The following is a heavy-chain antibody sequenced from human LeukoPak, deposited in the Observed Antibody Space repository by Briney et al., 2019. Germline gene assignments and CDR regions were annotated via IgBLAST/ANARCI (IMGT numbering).Heavy chain of an antibody. CDR1: VGTFSSYA. CDR3: GRGINIVVVVAAPQDNWFDP. CDR2: VIPIFGTA. Sequence: GSSVTVSCTSSVGTFSSYAISWLRQAPGQGLEWMGGVIPIFGTANYAQKFQGRGTITADKSTSTAYMELGSLRYEATAVYYCGRGINIVVVVAAPQDNWFDPWGQGTLVTVSS. D-gene: IGHD2-15*01. V-gene: IGHV1-69*06. J-gene: IGHJ5*02.